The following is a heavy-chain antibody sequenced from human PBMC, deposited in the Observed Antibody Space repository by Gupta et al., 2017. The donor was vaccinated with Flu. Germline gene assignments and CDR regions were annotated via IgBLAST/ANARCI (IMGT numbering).Heavy chain of an antibody. CDR1: GFTFSNYG. J-gene: IGHJ4*02. Sequence: EVQLLESGGGLVQPGGSLRLSCAASGFTFSNYGMSWVRQAPGKGLAWVSGISDSGAITYYADSVKGRFTISRDNSKNTLYLQMNSLRAEDTAVYFCAKDYESIAAPRAFDYWGQGTLVTVSS. V-gene: IGHV3-23*01. CDR2: ISDSGAIT. D-gene: IGHD6-6*01. CDR3: AKDYESIAAPRAFDY.